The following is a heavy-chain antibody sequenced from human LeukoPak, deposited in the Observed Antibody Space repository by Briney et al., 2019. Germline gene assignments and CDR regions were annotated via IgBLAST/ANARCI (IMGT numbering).Heavy chain of an antibody. D-gene: IGHD3-22*01. CDR3: AKDASSRAYDSSGNRDY. Sequence: GGSLRLSCAASGFTFAGYAMHWVQQAPGKGLEWVSGISWNSGNIGYADSVKGRFTISRDNAKNSLYLQMNSLRAEDTALYYCAKDASSRAYDSSGNRDYWGQGTLVTVSS. J-gene: IGHJ4*02. CDR1: GFTFAGYA. CDR2: ISWNSGNI. V-gene: IGHV3-9*01.